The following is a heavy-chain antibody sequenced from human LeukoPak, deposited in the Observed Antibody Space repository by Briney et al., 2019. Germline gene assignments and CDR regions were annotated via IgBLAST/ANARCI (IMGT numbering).Heavy chain of an antibody. V-gene: IGHV4-34*01. CDR1: GGSFSASY. CDR3: ARLHLGHYFFDY. CDR2: IYHSGNT. Sequence: SETLSLTCAVYGGSFSASYWSFIRQPPGKGLEWIGEIYHSGNTNYNPSLESRVTISIDTSRNQFSLKLISVTAADTAMYYCARLHLGHYFFDYWGQGTLVTVSS. J-gene: IGHJ4*02. D-gene: IGHD3-16*01.